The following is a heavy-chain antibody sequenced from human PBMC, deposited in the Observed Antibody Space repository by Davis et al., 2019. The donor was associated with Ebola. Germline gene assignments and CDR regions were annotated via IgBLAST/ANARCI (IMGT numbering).Heavy chain of an antibody. CDR1: GFTFSSYS. J-gene: IGHJ3*02. D-gene: IGHD3-10*01. CDR2: ISSSSSTI. Sequence: GGSLRLSCAASGFTFSSYSMNWVRQAPGKGLEWVSYISSSSSTIYYADSVKGRFTISRDNAKNSLYLQMNSLRAEDTAVYYCAREIWFGELLTVDWNAFDIWGQGTMVTVSS. V-gene: IGHV3-48*01. CDR3: AREIWFGELLTVDWNAFDI.